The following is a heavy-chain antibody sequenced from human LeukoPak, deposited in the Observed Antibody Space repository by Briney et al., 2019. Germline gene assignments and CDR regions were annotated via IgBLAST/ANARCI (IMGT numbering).Heavy chain of an antibody. Sequence: SETLSLTCTVSGGSISTYYWSWIRQPPGKGLEWIGYVSYSGNTKYNPSLKSRVTISVDTSKNQSSLKLSSVTAADTAVYYCGRHIDSWGQGTLVTVSS. CDR3: GRHIDS. V-gene: IGHV4-59*08. CDR1: GGSISTYY. CDR2: VSYSGNT. J-gene: IGHJ5*01.